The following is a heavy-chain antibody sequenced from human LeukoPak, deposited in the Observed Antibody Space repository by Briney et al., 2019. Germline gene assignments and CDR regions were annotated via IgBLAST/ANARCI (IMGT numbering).Heavy chain of an antibody. D-gene: IGHD2-2*01. CDR1: GGSFSGYY. J-gene: IGHJ6*03. Sequence: SETPSLTCAVYGGSFSGYYWSWIRQPPGKGLEWIGEINHSGSTNYNPSLKSRVTISVDTSKNQFSLKLSSVTAADTAVYYCARDLVVPGEYYMDVWGKGTTVSVCS. CDR3: ARDLVVPGEYYMDV. CDR2: INHSGST. V-gene: IGHV4-34*01.